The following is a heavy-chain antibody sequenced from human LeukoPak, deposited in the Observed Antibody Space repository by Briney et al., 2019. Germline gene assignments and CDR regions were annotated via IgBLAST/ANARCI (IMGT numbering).Heavy chain of an antibody. V-gene: IGHV3-48*02. CDR1: GFTFSSYS. J-gene: IGHJ3*02. Sequence: GGSLRLSCAASGFTFSSYSVSWVRQAPGKGPQWVSYISSSGITIYHADSVKGRFTISRDNAKNSLFLQMSSLRDEDTAVYYCVRVDWGSFALDIWGQGTMVTVSS. D-gene: IGHD7-27*01. CDR2: ISSSGITI. CDR3: VRVDWGSFALDI.